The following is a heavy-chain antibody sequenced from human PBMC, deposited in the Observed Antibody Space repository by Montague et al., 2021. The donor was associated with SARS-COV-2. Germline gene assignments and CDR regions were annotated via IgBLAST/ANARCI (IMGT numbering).Heavy chain of an antibody. V-gene: IGHV2-70*01. J-gene: IGHJ6*02. CDR3: ARMPYDILTGSGYYGMDV. CDR2: IDWDDDE. CDR1: GFSLSTSGMC. D-gene: IGHD3-9*01. Sequence: PALVKPIQTLTLTCTFSGFSLSTSGMCVSWIRQPPGKALEWLALIDWDDDEYYSTSLKTRLTISKDTSKNQVVLTMTNMDPVDTATYYCARMPYDILTGSGYYGMDVWGQGTTVTVSS.